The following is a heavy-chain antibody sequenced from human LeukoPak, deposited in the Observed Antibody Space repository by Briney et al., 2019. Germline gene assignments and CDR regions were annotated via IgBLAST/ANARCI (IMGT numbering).Heavy chain of an antibody. Sequence: SETLSLTCSVSGFSISSGYYWAWIRQPPGKGLEWVASTHKSRTHNYSPSLRSRVTISVDTFKNQFSLKLSSVTAADTAVYYCASRKLGNDYWGQGTLVTVSS. D-gene: IGHD7-27*01. V-gene: IGHV4-38-2*02. CDR1: GFSISSGYY. CDR3: ASRKLGNDY. J-gene: IGHJ4*02. CDR2: THKSRTH.